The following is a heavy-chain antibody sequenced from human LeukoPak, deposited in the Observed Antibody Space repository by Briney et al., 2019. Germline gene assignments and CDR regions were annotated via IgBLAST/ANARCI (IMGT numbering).Heavy chain of an antibody. J-gene: IGHJ4*02. D-gene: IGHD2-15*01. Sequence: VASVKVSCKASGGTFSSYAISWVRQAPGQGLEWMGRIIPILGIANYAQKFQGRVTITADKSTSTAYMELSSLRSEDTAVYYCAGDHRWSRHFDYWGQGTLVIVSS. CDR2: IIPILGIA. CDR3: AGDHRWSRHFDY. CDR1: GGTFSSYA. V-gene: IGHV1-69*04.